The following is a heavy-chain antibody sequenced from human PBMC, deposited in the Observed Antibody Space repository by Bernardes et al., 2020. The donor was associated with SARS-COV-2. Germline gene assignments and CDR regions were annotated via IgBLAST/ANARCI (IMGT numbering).Heavy chain of an antibody. CDR1: GGSISSSDNY. D-gene: IGHD3-10*01. J-gene: IGHJ5*02. V-gene: IGHV4-39*01. CDR3: ARRGSGSFYINWFDP. Sequence: TLSLTCTVSGGSISSSDNYWAWIRQPPGKGLEWIGSIYYSGSTYYNPSLKSRVTISVDTSKTQCSLKLSSVTAADTAVYYYARRGSGSFYINWFDPWGQGSLVTVSA. CDR2: IYYSGST.